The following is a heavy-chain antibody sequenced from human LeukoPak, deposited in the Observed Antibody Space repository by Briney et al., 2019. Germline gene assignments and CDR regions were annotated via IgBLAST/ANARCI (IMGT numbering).Heavy chain of an antibody. CDR1: GFTFNTYA. CDR2: IGGSGVNI. D-gene: IGHD1-26*01. V-gene: IGHV3-23*01. CDR3: AKSLLTTASGTGRAFDI. J-gene: IGHJ3*02. Sequence: GGSLRLSCAASGFTFNTYAMGWLRQAPGKGPEWVSHIGGSGVNIYYADSVKGRFTISRDNSRNTLYLQMNSLRAEDTAEYYCAKSLLTTASGTGRAFDIWGQGTMVTVSA.